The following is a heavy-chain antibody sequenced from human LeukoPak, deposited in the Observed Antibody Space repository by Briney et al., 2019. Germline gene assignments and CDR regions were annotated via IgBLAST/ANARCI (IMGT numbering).Heavy chain of an antibody. CDR2: MNPNSGNT. J-gene: IGHJ5*02. CDR1: GHTSTTYA. CDR3: ARGRRGSSSWYTPNYNWFDP. D-gene: IGHD6-13*01. Sequence: ASVKVSCKASGHTSTTYAIHWVRQATGQGLEWMGWMNPNSGNTGYAQKFQGRVTMTRNTSISTAYMELSSLRSEDTAVYYCARGRRGSSSWYTPNYNWFDPWGQGTLVTVSS. V-gene: IGHV1-8*02.